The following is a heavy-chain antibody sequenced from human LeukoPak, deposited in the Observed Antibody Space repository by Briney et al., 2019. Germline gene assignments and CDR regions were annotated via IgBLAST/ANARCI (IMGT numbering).Heavy chain of an antibody. D-gene: IGHD3-3*01. CDR2: IYHSGST. Sequence: PSETLSLTCAVSGGSISSGGYSWSWIRQPPGEGLEWIGYIYHSGSTYYNPSLKSRVTISVDRSKNQFSLKLSSVTAADTAVYYCARLRFLAEDPIGIFDYWGQGTLVTVS. J-gene: IGHJ4*02. V-gene: IGHV4-30-2*01. CDR1: GGSISSGGYS. CDR3: ARLRFLAEDPIGIFDY.